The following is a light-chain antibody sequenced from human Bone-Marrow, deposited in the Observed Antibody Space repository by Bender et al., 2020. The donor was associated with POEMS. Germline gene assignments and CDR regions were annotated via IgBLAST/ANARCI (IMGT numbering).Light chain of an antibody. Sequence: QSALTQPPSVSGSPGQSVTISCTGTRGDVGGYNYVSWYQHHPGRAPKLIIYDVSVRPSGVPNRFSGSKSDNTASLTVSGLQAEDEAHYYCCSYTSGNSLVFGGGTKLTV. CDR1: RGDVGGYNY. CDR3: CSYTSGNSLV. CDR2: DVS. V-gene: IGLV2-14*03. J-gene: IGLJ2*01.